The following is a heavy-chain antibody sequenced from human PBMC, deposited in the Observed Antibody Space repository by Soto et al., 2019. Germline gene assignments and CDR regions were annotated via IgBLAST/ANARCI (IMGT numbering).Heavy chain of an antibody. J-gene: IGHJ4*02. D-gene: IGHD6-19*01. CDR1: GDSFSDYY. CDR3: ARGHYSSGWPIDH. CDR2: VFHSATT. V-gene: IGHV4-59*01. Sequence: PSETLSLTCTVSGDSFSDYYWNWIRQVPGKGLEWIGFVFHSATTSYNPSLKTRVAISGDTSKKQFSLRLTSVTAADTAIYYCARGHYSSGWPIDHWGQGLLVTVSS.